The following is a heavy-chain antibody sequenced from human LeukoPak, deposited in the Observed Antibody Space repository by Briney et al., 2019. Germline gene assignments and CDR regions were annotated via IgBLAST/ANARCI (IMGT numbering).Heavy chain of an antibody. CDR3: ARRFFDY. D-gene: IGHD3-3*01. CDR2: IKQDGSEK. J-gene: IGHJ4*02. CDR1: GFTFSNYW. V-gene: IGHV3-7*03. Sequence: GGSLRLSCAASGFTFSNYWMSWVRQAPGKGLEWVANIKQDGSEKYYVDSVKGRFTISRDNAKNSLYLQMNSLRAEDTTVYYCARRFFDYWGQGTLVTVSS.